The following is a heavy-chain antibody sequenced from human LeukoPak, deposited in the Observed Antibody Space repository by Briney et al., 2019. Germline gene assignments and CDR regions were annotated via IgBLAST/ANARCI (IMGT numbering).Heavy chain of an antibody. CDR1: GYTSTEYY. CDR2: INPNIGDT. J-gene: IGHJ1*01. CDR3: AREDLYTYPLDF. Sequence: ASVKASCRASGYTSTEYYLHWVRQAPGQGLEWMGWINPNIGDTNFAQKFQGRVTMTRDTSINTAYMELNRLTTDDTAVYYCAREDLYTYPLDFWGQGTLVTVSS. V-gene: IGHV1-2*02. D-gene: IGHD5-24*01.